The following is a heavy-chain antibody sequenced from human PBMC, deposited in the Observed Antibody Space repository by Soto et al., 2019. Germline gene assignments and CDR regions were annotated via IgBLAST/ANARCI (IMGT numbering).Heavy chain of an antibody. CDR2: ISYDGSNK. Sequence: GGSLRLSCAASGFTFSSYAMHWVRQAPGKGLEWVAVISYDGSNKYYADSVKVRFTISRDNSKNTLYLQMNSLRAEDTAVYYCARDGRLYSSSWYFDYWGQGTLVTVSS. CDR3: ARDGRLYSSSWYFDY. D-gene: IGHD6-13*01. V-gene: IGHV3-30*04. J-gene: IGHJ4*02. CDR1: GFTFSSYA.